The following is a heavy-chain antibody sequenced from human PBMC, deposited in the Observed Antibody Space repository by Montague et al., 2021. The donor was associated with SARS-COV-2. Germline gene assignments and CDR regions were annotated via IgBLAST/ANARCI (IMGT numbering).Heavy chain of an antibody. J-gene: IGHJ3*02. D-gene: IGHD3-22*01. CDR1: GFTFSSYE. Sequence: SLRLSCAASGFTFSSYEMNWVRQAPGKGLEWASYISSSGGTTLYADSVRGRFTISRDNAKNSLYLQMNSLRAEDTAVYYCARESRITMLVVVITSAFDIWGQGTMVTVSS. CDR3: ARESRITMLVVVITSAFDI. CDR2: ISSSGGTT. V-gene: IGHV3-48*03.